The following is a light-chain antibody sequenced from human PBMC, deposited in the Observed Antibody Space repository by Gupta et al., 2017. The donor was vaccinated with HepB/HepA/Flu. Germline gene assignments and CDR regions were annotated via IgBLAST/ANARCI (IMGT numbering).Light chain of an antibody. V-gene: IGKV3-20*01. CDR3: QHYANSPT. CDR2: GAS. Sequence: IVLTQSSGTVSLSSGEGATLSCRASLTVTNNYLAWYLQKPGQAPRLLIYGASNRATGIPDRFSGCGSGTAFTLTISGLEPDDFAVYFCQHYANSPTFGQGTRVDIK. J-gene: IGKJ1*01. CDR1: LTVTNNY.